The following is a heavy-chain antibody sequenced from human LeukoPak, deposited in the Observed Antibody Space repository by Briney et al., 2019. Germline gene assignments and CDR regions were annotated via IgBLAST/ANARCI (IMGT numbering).Heavy chain of an antibody. CDR2: IYSSGST. J-gene: IGHJ4*02. CDR1: VASISGSGYY. D-gene: IGHD1-26*01. Sequence: SETLSLTCAVSVASISGSGYYWRWIRQPPGEGLEWIGNIYSSGSTYYNASLQSRVTISIDTSKNQFSLRLNSATAADTAMYYCAKSGGYGLIDYWGQGTRVTVSS. CDR3: AKSGGYGLIDY. V-gene: IGHV4-39*01.